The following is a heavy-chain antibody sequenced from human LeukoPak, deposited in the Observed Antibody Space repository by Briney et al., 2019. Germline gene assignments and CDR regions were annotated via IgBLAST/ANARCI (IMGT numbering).Heavy chain of an antibody. D-gene: IGHD5-24*01. CDR2: ISGSGSNT. CDR3: AKEVGYRPGLGY. Sequence: PGGSLRLSCAASGFTFSSYAMSWVRQAPGKGLEWVSAISGSGSNTYDAVSGKVRFTISRYNSKNTLYLQMNSLRAEDTAVYYCAKEVGYRPGLGYWGQGALVTAAS. CDR1: GFTFSSYA. V-gene: IGHV3-23*01. J-gene: IGHJ4*02.